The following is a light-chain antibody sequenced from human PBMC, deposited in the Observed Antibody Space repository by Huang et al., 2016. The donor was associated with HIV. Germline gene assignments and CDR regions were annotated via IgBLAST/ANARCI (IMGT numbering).Light chain of an antibody. V-gene: IGKV1-39*01. CDR2: AAS. CDR1: QTISIY. Sequence: DIQMTQSPSSLSASVRDTVTITCRASQTISIYLNWYQQKPGKAPKLLIYAASGLQSGVPPRFSGSGSGTDVSLTISSLQAEDLATYYCQQSYSTPRTFGQGTKLEIK. J-gene: IGKJ2*01. CDR3: QQSYSTPRT.